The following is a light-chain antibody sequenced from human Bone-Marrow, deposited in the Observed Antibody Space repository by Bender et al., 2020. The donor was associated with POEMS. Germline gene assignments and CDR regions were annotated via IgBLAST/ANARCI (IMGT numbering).Light chain of an antibody. Sequence: QSALTQVRSVSGSPGQSVTISCSGSDSDIGGYKYVSWYQQHPGKAPKLLLYEVTNRPSGVPFRFSGSKSGNTASLTISGIQPEDEAEYFCSAYAGMGTFILFGGGTKLTVL. J-gene: IGLJ2*01. CDR1: DSDIGGYKY. CDR2: EVT. V-gene: IGLV2-11*01. CDR3: SAYAGMGTFIL.